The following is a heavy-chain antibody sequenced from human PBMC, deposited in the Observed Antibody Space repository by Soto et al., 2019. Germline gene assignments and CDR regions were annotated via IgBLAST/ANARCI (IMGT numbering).Heavy chain of an antibody. CDR1: GYSFYNSG. V-gene: IGHV1-18*01. CDR3: SKSGTTWFAA. J-gene: IGHJ5*02. Sequence: QVQLVQSGPELKKPGASVKVSCKTSGYSFYNSGISWVRQAPGQGLEWMGWISVYSGYAHYAQKFQGRVIMTAETFASTSYMELRGLRSDDTAMYYCSKSGTTWFAAWGQGTLVTVSS. CDR2: ISVYSGYA. D-gene: IGHD1-1*01.